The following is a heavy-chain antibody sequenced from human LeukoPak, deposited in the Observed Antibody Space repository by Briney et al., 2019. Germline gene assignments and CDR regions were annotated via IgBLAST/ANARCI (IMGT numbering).Heavy chain of an antibody. D-gene: IGHD1-1*01. CDR2: ITSSSSYI. Sequence: GRSLSLSCAASGFTFSSYNMNWVRQAPGRGREWVSSITSSSSYIYYADSVKGRFTISRDNAKNSLYLQMNSLRAEDTAVYYCAREGHDGPFDIGGQGTMVTVSA. CDR3: AREGHDGPFDI. V-gene: IGHV3-21*01. J-gene: IGHJ3*02. CDR1: GFTFSSYN.